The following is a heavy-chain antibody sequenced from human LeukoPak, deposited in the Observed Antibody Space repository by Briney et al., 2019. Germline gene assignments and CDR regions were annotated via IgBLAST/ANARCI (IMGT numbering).Heavy chain of an antibody. CDR2: ISNSGRTK. V-gene: IGHV3-48*03. J-gene: IGHJ4*02. CDR1: GFTFSSYE. Sequence: GGSLRLSCAASGFTFSSYEMNWVRQAPGKGLEWVSFISNSGRTKYYADSVKGRFTISRDNAKNSLYLQMNILRTDDTAVYYCARGPYSSNWYVDYWGQGTLVTVAS. CDR3: ARGPYSSNWYVDY. D-gene: IGHD6-13*01.